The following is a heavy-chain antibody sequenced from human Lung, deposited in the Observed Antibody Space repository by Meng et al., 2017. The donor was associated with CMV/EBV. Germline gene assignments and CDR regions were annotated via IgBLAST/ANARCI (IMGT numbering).Heavy chain of an antibody. D-gene: IGHD3-10*01. CDR3: ARERITMVRGVIIPSDWYFDL. V-gene: IGHV1-69*10. CDR1: GGTFSSYA. J-gene: IGHJ2*01. CDR2: IIPILGIA. Sequence: QVKLVQSGAEVKKPGSSVKVSCKASGGTFSSYAISWVRQAPGQGLEWMGGIIPILGIANYAQKFQGRVTITADKSTSTAYMELSSLRSEDTVVYYCARERITMVRGVIIPSDWYFDLWGRGTLVTVAS.